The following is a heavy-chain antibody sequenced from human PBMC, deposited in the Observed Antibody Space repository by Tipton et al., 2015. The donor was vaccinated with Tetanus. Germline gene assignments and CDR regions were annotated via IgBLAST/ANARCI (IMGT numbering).Heavy chain of an antibody. D-gene: IGHD2-15*01. CDR2: SWYDGTDK. Sequence: SLRLSCAASGFIFSSYGIHWVRQAPGKGLEWVAVSWYDGTDKYYADSVKGRFTISRDNSKITLYLQMNSLRAEDTAVHYGAREADCSGGSRFSGDFDNWGQGTQVTVSS. V-gene: IGHV3-33*01. J-gene: IGHJ4*02. CDR3: AREADCSGGSRFSGDFDN. CDR1: GFIFSSYG.